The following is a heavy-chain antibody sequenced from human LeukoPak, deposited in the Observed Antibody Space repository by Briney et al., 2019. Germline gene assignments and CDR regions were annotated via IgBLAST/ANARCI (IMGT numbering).Heavy chain of an antibody. Sequence: PSETLSLTCAVYGGSFSGYYWSWIRQPPGKGLEWIGEINHSGSTNYNPSLKSRVTISVDTSKNQFSLKLSSVTAADTAAYYCARGRGSTSCLYFDYWGQGTLVTVSS. CDR3: ARGRGSTSCLYFDY. J-gene: IGHJ4*02. CDR1: GGSFSGYY. CDR2: INHSGST. D-gene: IGHD2-2*01. V-gene: IGHV4-34*01.